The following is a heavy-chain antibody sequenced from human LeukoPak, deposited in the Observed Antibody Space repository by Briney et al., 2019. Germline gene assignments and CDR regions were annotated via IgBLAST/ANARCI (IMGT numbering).Heavy chain of an antibody. CDR3: ARHRGSGSPYFDY. Sequence: SETLSLTCTVSGDAIINYYSSWIRQSPGKGLEWIEYIYYSGSTKYNPSLKSRVTISVDTSKNQFSLKLSSVTAADTAVYYCARHRGSGSPYFDYWGQGTLVSVSS. D-gene: IGHD3-10*01. CDR1: GDAIINYY. J-gene: IGHJ4*02. V-gene: IGHV4-59*08. CDR2: IYYSGST.